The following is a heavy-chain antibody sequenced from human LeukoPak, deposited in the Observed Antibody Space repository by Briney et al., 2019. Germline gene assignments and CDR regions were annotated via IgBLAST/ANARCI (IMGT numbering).Heavy chain of an antibody. J-gene: IGHJ5*02. V-gene: IGHV3-7*03. Sequence: PGGSLRPSCAASGLTFSSHWMHWVRQAPGKGLEWVANIKTDGSEKYYVDSVKGRFTISRDNAKNSLYLQMNSLRAEDTAVYYCARDYTGYFPWGQGTLVIVSS. CDR1: GLTFSSHW. CDR3: ARDYTGYFP. D-gene: IGHD3-9*01. CDR2: IKTDGSEK.